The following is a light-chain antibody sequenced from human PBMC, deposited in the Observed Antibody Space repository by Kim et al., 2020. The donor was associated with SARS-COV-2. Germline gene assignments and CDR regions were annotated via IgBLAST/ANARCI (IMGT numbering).Light chain of an antibody. CDR2: RNN. CDR3: AAWDDSLSGVV. Sequence: GQSFTISCSGRSSNIGNNYVHWFQQLPGTAPKLLIYRNNQRPSGVPDRFSGSKSGTSASLAISGLRSEDEADYYCAAWDDSLSGVVFGGGTQLTVL. V-gene: IGLV1-47*01. CDR1: SSNIGNNY. J-gene: IGLJ2*01.